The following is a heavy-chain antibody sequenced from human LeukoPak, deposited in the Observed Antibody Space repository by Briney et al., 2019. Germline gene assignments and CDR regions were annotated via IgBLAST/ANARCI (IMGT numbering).Heavy chain of an antibody. CDR3: ARDQGVFSGSYCDY. V-gene: IGHV4-30-2*06. CDR1: GDSIGSGGNY. Sequence: SQTLSLTCTVSGDSIGSGGNYWSWIRQSPEKGLEWIGFIYHTGNTEYNPSLKSRVTISVDTSKNQFSLKLSSVTAADTAVYYCARDQGVFSGSYCDYWGQGTLVTVSS. CDR2: IYHTGNT. D-gene: IGHD1-26*01. J-gene: IGHJ4*02.